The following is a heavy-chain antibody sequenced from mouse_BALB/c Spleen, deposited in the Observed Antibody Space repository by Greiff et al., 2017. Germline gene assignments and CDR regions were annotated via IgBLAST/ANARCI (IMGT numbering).Heavy chain of an antibody. V-gene: IGHV1S81*02. J-gene: IGHJ4*01. Sequence: QVQLQQSGAELVKPGASVKLSCKASGYTFTSYYMYWVKQRPGQGLEWIGEINPSNGGTNFNEKFKSKATLTVDKSSSTAYMQLSSLTSEDSAVYDCTRRWIYYGNYDAMDYWGQGTSVTVSS. D-gene: IGHD2-1*01. CDR2: INPSNGGT. CDR3: TRRWIYYGNYDAMDY. CDR1: GYTFTSYY.